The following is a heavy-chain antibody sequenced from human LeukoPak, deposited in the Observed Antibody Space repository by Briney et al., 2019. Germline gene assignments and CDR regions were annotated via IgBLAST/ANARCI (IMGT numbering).Heavy chain of an antibody. Sequence: GASVKVSCKASGYTFTGYYMHWVRQAPGQGLEWMGWINPNSGGTNYAQKFQGRVTMTRDTSISTAYMELSRLRSDDTAEYYCARYFYHGSGKVPYGMDVWGQGTTVTVSS. CDR3: ARYFYHGSGKVPYGMDV. V-gene: IGHV1-2*02. D-gene: IGHD3-10*01. J-gene: IGHJ6*02. CDR1: GYTFTGYY. CDR2: INPNSGGT.